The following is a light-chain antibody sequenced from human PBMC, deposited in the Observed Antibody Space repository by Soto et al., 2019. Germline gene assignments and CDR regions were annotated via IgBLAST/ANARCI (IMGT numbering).Light chain of an antibody. CDR3: SSYTTSSTLV. CDR2: EVI. CDR1: STDVGGYNY. Sequence: QSVLTQPASVSGSPGQSITISCTGTSTDVGGYNYVSWYQQHPGKAPKLMIYEVINRPSGVSNRFSGSKSGNTASLTISGLQAEDEADYYCSSYTTSSTLVFGTGTKVTVL. V-gene: IGLV2-14*01. J-gene: IGLJ1*01.